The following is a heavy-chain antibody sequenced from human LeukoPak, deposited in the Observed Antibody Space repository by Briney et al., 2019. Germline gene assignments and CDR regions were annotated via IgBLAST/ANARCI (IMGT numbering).Heavy chain of an antibody. V-gene: IGHV4-39*07. CDR3: ARDRQGIAAAAPGAFDI. J-gene: IGHJ3*02. CDR1: GGSISSSSYY. D-gene: IGHD6-13*01. CDR2: IYYSGST. Sequence: SETLSLTCTVSGGSISSSSYYWGWIRQPPGKGLEWIGSIYYSGSTYYNPSLKSRVTISVDTSKNQFSLKLSSVTAADTAVYYCARDRQGIAAAAPGAFDIWGQGTMVTVSS.